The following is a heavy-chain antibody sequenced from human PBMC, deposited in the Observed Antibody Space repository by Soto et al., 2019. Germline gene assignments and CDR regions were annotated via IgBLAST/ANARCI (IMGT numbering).Heavy chain of an antibody. D-gene: IGHD2-15*01. CDR1: GGTFSSYL. V-gene: IGHV1-69*01. Sequence: QVQLVQSGDEVKKPGSSVKVSCKASGGTFSSYLISWVRQAPGQGLEWMGGIIPMFGTANYAQKFQGRVTITADESTSTAYMELSSLRSEDTALYYCARDPQPSVLTGGIAGYHGLDVWGQGTTVTVAS. J-gene: IGHJ6*02. CDR2: IIPMFGTA. CDR3: ARDPQPSVLTGGIAGYHGLDV.